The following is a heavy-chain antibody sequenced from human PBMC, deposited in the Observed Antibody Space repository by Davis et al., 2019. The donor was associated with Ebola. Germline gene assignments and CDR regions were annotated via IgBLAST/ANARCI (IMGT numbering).Heavy chain of an antibody. CDR2: IKQDGSEK. CDR1: GFTFSSYW. V-gene: IGHV3-7*01. CDR3: AVGIAARPAYDY. J-gene: IGHJ4*02. D-gene: IGHD6-6*01. Sequence: GSLRLSCAASGFTFSSYWMSWVRQAPGKGLEWVANIKQDGSEKYYVDSVKGRFTISRDNAKNSLYLQMNSLRAEDTAVYYCAVGIAARPAYDYWGQGTLVTVSS.